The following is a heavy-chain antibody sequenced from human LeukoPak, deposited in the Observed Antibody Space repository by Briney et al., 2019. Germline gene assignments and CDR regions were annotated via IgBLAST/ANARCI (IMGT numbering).Heavy chain of an antibody. CDR2: IYWNDDK. Sequence: SGPTLVNPTQTLTLTCTFSGFSLSTSGVGVGWIRQPPGKALEWLALIYWNDDKRYSPSLKSRLTITKDTSKNQVALTMTNMDPVDTATYYCAHLSECSSTSCYSFAEYFQHWGQGTLVTVSS. J-gene: IGHJ1*01. CDR3: AHLSECSSTSCYSFAEYFQH. D-gene: IGHD2-2*01. V-gene: IGHV2-5*01. CDR1: GFSLSTSGVG.